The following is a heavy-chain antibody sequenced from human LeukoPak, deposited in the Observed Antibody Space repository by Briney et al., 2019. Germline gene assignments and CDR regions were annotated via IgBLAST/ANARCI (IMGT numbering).Heavy chain of an antibody. J-gene: IGHJ2*01. CDR2: ISAYNGNT. D-gene: IGHD1-1*01. CDR3: ARGRGETGDDNWYFDL. CDR1: GYTFTSYG. Sequence: ASVKVSCKASGYTFTSYGISWMRQAPGQGLEWMGWISAYNGNTNYAQKLQGRVTMTTDTSTSTAYMELRSLRSDDTAVYYCARGRGETGDDNWYFDLWGRDTLVTVSS. V-gene: IGHV1-18*01.